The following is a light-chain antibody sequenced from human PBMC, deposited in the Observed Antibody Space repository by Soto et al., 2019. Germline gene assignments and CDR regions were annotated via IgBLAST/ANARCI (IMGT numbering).Light chain of an antibody. CDR2: DVS. Sequence: QSALTQSASVSGSPGQSITISCTGTSSDVGGYNYVSWYQQHPGKAPKLIIYDVSNRPSGVSTRVSGSNSGNTASLTISGVQAEVEADYTCSSYTSTNSWVFGGGTKLTVL. J-gene: IGLJ3*02. V-gene: IGLV2-14*01. CDR1: SSDVGGYNY. CDR3: SSYTSTNSWV.